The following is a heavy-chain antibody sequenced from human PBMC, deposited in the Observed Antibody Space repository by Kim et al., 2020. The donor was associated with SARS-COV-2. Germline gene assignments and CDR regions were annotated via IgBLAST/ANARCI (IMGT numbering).Heavy chain of an antibody. Sequence: SETLSLTCAVYGGSFSGYYWSWIRQPPGKGLEWIGEINHSGSTNYNPSLKSRVTISVDTSKNQFSLKLSSVTAADTAVYYCARGTWYYDSSGYVGVRYYYHGMDVWGQGTTVTVSS. V-gene: IGHV4-34*01. J-gene: IGHJ6*02. D-gene: IGHD3-22*01. CDR3: ARGTWYYDSSGYVGVRYYYHGMDV. CDR1: GGSFSGYY. CDR2: INHSGST.